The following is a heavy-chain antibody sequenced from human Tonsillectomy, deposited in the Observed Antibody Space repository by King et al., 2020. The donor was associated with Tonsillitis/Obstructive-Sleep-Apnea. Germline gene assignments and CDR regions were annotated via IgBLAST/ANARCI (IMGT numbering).Heavy chain of an antibody. D-gene: IGHD6-13*01. J-gene: IGHJ5*02. V-gene: IGHV4-59*08. CDR2: IYYSGST. Sequence: VQLQESGPGLVKPSETLSLTCTVSGGSISSYYWSWVRQPPGKGLEWIGYIYYSGSTNYNPSLKSRVTISVDTSKNQFSLKLSSVTAADTAVYYCASHPAIAAAGTVAGWFDPWGQGTLVTVSS. CDR1: GGSISSYY. CDR3: ASHPAIAAAGTVAGWFDP.